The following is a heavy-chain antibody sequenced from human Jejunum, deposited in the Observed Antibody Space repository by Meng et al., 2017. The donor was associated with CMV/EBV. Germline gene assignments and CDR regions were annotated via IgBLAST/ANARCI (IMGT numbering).Heavy chain of an antibody. Sequence: SGFTVGSYWMSWVRQAPGKGLEWVANIKQDGGEVYYVDAVRGRFTMSRDNGKKSLYLQLNSLRAEDTAVYYCARCRDDSSIFDYWGQGTLGTVSS. V-gene: IGHV3-7*01. J-gene: IGHJ4*02. CDR1: GFTVGSYW. D-gene: IGHD5-24*01. CDR2: IKQDGGEV. CDR3: ARCRDDSSIFDY.